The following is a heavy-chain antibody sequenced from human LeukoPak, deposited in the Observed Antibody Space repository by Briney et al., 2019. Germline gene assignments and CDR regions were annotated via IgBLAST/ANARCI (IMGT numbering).Heavy chain of an antibody. V-gene: IGHV3-7*01. CDR2: IKQDRSEK. CDR3: ARGLGF. CDR1: GFTFTNYW. D-gene: IGHD6-25*01. Sequence: GGSLRLSCAASGFTFTNYWMSWVRQAPGKGLELVANIKQDRSEKYYVDSVKGRFTISRDNAKNSLYLQMNTLRAEDTAVYYCARGLGFWGQGTLVTVSS. J-gene: IGHJ4*02.